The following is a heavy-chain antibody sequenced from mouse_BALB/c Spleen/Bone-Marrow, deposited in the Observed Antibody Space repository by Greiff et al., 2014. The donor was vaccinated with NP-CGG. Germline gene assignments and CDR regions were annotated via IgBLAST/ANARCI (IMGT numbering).Heavy chain of an antibody. V-gene: IGHV3-6*02. D-gene: IGHD2-10*02. CDR2: ISYDGSN. CDR1: GYSITSGYY. J-gene: IGHJ4*01. CDR3: ARAGYGNFYARDY. Sequence: EVQLQQSGPGLVKPSQSLSLTCSVTGYSITSGYYWNWIRQFPGNKLEWMGYISYDGSNNYNPSLKNRISITRDTSKNQFFLKLNSVTTEDTATYYCARAGYGNFYARDYWGQGTSVTVSS.